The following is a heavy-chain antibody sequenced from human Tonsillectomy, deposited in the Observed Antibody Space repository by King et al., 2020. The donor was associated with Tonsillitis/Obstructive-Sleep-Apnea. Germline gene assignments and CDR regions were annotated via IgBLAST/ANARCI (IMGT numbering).Heavy chain of an antibody. J-gene: IGHJ4*02. CDR3: ARGSWSYGSPFDY. V-gene: IGHV3-64*01. CDR1: GFTFSSYA. D-gene: IGHD5-18*01. Sequence: VQLVESGGGLVQPGGSLRLSCAASGFTFSSYAMHWVRQATGKGLDYVSAISSNGGRTYYANSVKGRFTLSRDNSKNTLYLKMGSLRAEDMAVYYCARGSWSYGSPFDYWGQGTLVTVSS. CDR2: ISSNGGRT.